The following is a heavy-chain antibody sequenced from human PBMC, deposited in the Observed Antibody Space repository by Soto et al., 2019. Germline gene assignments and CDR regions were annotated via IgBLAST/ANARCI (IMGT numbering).Heavy chain of an antibody. CDR2: IIPIFGTA. D-gene: IGHD3-10*01. CDR3: ARAGIMVRGVINYYFDY. V-gene: IGHV1-69*13. CDR1: GGTFSSYV. J-gene: IGHJ4*02. Sequence: ASVKVSCQASGGTFSSYVISWVRQAPGQGLEWMGGIIPIFGTANYAQKFQGRVTITADESTSTAYMELSSLRSEDTAVYYCARAGIMVRGVINYYFDYWGQGTLVTVSS.